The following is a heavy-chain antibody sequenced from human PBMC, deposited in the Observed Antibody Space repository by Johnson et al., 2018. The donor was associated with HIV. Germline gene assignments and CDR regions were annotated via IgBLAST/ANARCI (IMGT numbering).Heavy chain of an antibody. CDR1: GFTFRNYA. J-gene: IGHJ3*02. CDR2: IRSDGSNK. V-gene: IGHV3-30*02. Sequence: QMQLVESGGGVVQPGGSLRLSCAASGFTFRNYAMHWVRQAPGQGLEWVAFIRSDGSNKSYADSVRGRFTISRENAKNSLYLQMNSLRAEDTAVYYCAKNFGKILAAGGLEVGDAFDIWGQGTMVTVSS. CDR3: AKNFGKILAAGGLEVGDAFDI. D-gene: IGHD6-13*01.